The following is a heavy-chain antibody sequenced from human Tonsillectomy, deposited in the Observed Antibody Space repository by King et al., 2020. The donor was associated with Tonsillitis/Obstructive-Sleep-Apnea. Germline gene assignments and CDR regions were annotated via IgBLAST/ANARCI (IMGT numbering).Heavy chain of an antibody. D-gene: IGHD3-10*01. J-gene: IGHJ5*02. CDR2: IDPSDSYT. CDR1: GYSFTSYW. V-gene: IGHV5-10-1*01. Sequence: EAQLVQSGAEVKKPGESLRISCKGSGYSFTSYWISWVRQMPGKGLEWMGKIDPSDSYTNYSPSFQGHVTFSADKSLTTAYLQWSSLKASDTAVYYCASDFGGFDPWGQGTLVTVSS. CDR3: ASDFGGFDP.